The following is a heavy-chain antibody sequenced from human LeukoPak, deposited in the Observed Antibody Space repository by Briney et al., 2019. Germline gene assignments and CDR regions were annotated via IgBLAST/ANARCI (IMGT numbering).Heavy chain of an antibody. CDR3: ARHRIVGATGLFDP. CDR2: IYTSGST. D-gene: IGHD1-26*01. V-gene: IGHV4-4*09. J-gene: IGHJ5*02. CDR1: GGSISSYY. Sequence: SETLSLTCTVSGGSISSYYWSWIRQPRGKGLEWIGYIYTSGSTNYNPSLKSRVTISVDTSKNQFSLKLSSVTAADTAVYYCARHRIVGATGLFDPWGQGTLVTVSS.